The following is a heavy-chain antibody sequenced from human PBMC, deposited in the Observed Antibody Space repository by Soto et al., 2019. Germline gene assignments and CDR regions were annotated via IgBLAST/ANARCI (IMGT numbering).Heavy chain of an antibody. CDR1: GGYISAISSYC. J-gene: IGHJ6*03. Sequence: TLQTMRLSWSVSGGYISAISSYCCGWIRQPPGKGLERIGSIYYSGTAYYNPSLKSRVTVSVDRSTNQFSLRLSSVTAEDTAVYYGARQYFTFFGEINLRLVWAFLAFWGKGTSVT. CDR2: IYYSGTA. V-gene: IGHV4-39*01. CDR3: ARQYFTFFGEINLRLVWAFLAF. D-gene: IGHD3-3*01.